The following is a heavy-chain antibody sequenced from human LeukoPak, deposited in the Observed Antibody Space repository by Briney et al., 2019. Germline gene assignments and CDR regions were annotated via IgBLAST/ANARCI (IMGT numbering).Heavy chain of an antibody. Sequence: GGSLKLSCAASGFIFSDSAIQWVRQASGKGLEWVGRIRSKTNSYATAYGASVKGRFTFSRDDSKNTAYLQMNSLKIEDTAVYYCTGGNDYWGQGTQVTVSS. CDR1: GFIFSDSA. D-gene: IGHD4-23*01. CDR2: IRSKTNSYAT. J-gene: IGHJ4*02. V-gene: IGHV3-73*01. CDR3: TGGNDY.